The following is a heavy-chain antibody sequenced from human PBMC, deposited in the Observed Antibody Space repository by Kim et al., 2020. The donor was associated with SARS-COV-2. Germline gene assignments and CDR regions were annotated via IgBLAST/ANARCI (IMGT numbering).Heavy chain of an antibody. CDR1: GFTFSSYG. D-gene: IGHD6-13*01. CDR2: ISYDGSNK. Sequence: GGSLRLSCAASGFTFSSYGMHWVRQAPGKGLEWVAVISYDGSNKYYADSVKGRFTISRDNSKNTLYLQMNSLRAEDTAVYYCAKDLFLRYSREGGRNPENYWYYYGMDVWGQGTTVTVSS. J-gene: IGHJ6*02. V-gene: IGHV3-30*18. CDR3: AKDLFLRYSREGGRNPENYWYYYGMDV.